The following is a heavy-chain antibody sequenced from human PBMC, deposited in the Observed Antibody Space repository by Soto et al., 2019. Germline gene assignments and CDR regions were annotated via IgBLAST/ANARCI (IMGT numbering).Heavy chain of an antibody. CDR1: GGSISACY. D-gene: IGHD3-10*01. V-gene: IGHV4-59*08. CDR2: IHPGWGA. J-gene: IGHJ6*02. CDR3: VRQGFGALHGLVDV. Sequence: SETLCLTYTISGGSISACYWGWFRQPPGKGLEWIGYIHPGWGANYNPSLKSRVTISLDTSKTQISLELSSMTAADAALYYCVRQGFGALHGLVDVCGQWSTVT.